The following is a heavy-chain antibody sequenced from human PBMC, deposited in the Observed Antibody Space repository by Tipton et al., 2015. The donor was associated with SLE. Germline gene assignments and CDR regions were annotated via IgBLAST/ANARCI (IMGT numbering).Heavy chain of an antibody. CDR2: IYYSGST. J-gene: IGHJ5*02. Sequence: TLSLTCTVSGGSISSYYWTWIRQSPGKGLEWIGYIYYSGSTNYNPSLKSRVTISVDTSKNQFSLKLSSVTAADTAVYYCARGLYYDFWSENNWFDPWGQGTLVTVSS. CDR3: ARGLYYDFWSENNWFDP. D-gene: IGHD3-3*01. CDR1: GGSISSYY. V-gene: IGHV4-59*01.